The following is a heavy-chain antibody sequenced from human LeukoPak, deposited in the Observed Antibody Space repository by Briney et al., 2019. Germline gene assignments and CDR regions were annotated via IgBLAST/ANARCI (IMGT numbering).Heavy chain of an antibody. CDR2: SRDKGNSYTT. V-gene: IGHV3-72*01. CDR3: TKLARAPRDFDY. Sequence: GGSLRLSCAASGFTFSDHYIDWVRQAPGEGLEWVGRSRDKGNSYTTAYAASVRGRFTISRDDSKNSLYLQMNSLKIEDTAVYYCTKLARAPRDFDYWGQGTLVTVSS. CDR1: GFTFSDHY. J-gene: IGHJ4*01. D-gene: IGHD3-10*01.